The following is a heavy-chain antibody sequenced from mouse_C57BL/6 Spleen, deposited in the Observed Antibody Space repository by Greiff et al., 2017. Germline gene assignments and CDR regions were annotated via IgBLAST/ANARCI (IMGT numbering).Heavy chain of an antibody. J-gene: IGHJ2*01. CDR1: GYAFSSSW. V-gene: IGHV1-82*01. CDR3: ARTGEEPDC. CDR2: IYPGDGDT. D-gene: IGHD4-1*01. Sequence: VQLQESGPELVKPGASVKISCKASGYAFSSSWMNWVKQRPGKGLEWIGRIYPGDGDTNYNGKFKGKATLTADKASSTAYMQLSSLTSEDSAVYFCARTGEEPDCWGQGTTLTVAS.